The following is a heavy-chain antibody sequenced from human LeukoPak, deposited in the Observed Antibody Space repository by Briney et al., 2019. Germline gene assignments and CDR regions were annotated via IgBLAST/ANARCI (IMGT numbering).Heavy chain of an antibody. V-gene: IGHV3-21*01. CDR1: GFTFSSYS. D-gene: IGHD1-1*01. CDR3: ARGNWNDVSVWGAEQDY. J-gene: IGHJ4*02. CDR2: ISSSSSYI. Sequence: GGSLRLSCAASGFTFSSYSMNWVRQAPGKGLEWVSSISSSSSYIYYADSVKGRFTISRDNTKNSLHLQMNSLRAEDTAVYYCARGNWNDVSVWGAEQDYWGQGTLVTVSS.